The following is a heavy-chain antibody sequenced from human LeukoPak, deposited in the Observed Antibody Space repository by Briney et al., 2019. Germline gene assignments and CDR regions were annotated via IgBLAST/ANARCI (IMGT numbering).Heavy chain of an antibody. CDR3: AKPRPPIAVAGEIDY. D-gene: IGHD6-19*01. Sequence: GGSLRLSCAASGFTFSGYGMHWVRQAPGKGLEWVAVISYDGSNKYYADSVKGRFTISRDNSKNTLYLQMNSLRAEDTAVYYCAKPRPPIAVAGEIDYWGQGTLVTVSS. CDR2: ISYDGSNK. V-gene: IGHV3-30*18. J-gene: IGHJ4*02. CDR1: GFTFSGYG.